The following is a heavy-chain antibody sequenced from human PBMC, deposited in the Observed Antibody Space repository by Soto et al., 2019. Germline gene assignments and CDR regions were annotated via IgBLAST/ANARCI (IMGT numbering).Heavy chain of an antibody. D-gene: IGHD6-6*01. J-gene: IGHJ2*01. V-gene: IGHV4-39*01. Sequence: QLQLQESGPGLVKPSETLSLTCTVSGGSISSGSYYWDWIRQPPGKGLEWIGGIYYSGSTYYNPSLKSRVTISVDTSNTQFSLKLSSVTAADTAVYYCARRPIAAWNWNFDLWGRGTLVTVSS. CDR3: ARRPIAAWNWNFDL. CDR2: IYYSGST. CDR1: GGSISSGSYY.